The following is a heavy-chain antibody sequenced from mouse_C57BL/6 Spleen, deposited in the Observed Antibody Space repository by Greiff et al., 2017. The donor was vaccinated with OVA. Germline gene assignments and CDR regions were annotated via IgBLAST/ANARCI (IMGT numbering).Heavy chain of an antibody. CDR2: IDPSDSYT. CDR1: GYTFTSYW. J-gene: IGHJ3*01. Sequence: QVQLQQPGAELVMPGASVKLSCKASGYTFTSYWMHWVKQRPGQGLEWIGEIDPSDSYTNYNQKFKGKSTLTVDKSSSTAYMQLSSLTSEDSAVYYWSRSGKGTSFAYWAKGTLVTVSA. V-gene: IGHV1-69*01. D-gene: IGHD4-1*01. CDR3: SRSGKGTSFAY.